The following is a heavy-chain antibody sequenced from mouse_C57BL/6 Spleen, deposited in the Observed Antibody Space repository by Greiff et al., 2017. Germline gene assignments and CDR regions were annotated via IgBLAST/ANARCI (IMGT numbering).Heavy chain of an antibody. CDR3: ARNDWYFDV. J-gene: IGHJ1*03. Sequence: DVKLVESGGGLVKPGGSLKLSCAASGFTFSDYGIHWVRQAPEKGLEWVAYISSGSSTIYYADTVKGRFTISRDNAKNTLFLQMTSLRSEDTAMYYCARNDWYFDVWGTGTTVTVSS. CDR2: ISSGSSTI. V-gene: IGHV5-17*01. CDR1: GFTFSDYG.